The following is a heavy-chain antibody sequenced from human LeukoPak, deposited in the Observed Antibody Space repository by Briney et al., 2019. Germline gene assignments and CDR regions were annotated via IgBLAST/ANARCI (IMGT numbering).Heavy chain of an antibody. V-gene: IGHV1-46*01. D-gene: IGHD1-26*01. J-gene: IGHJ4*02. Sequence: ASVKVSCKASGYTFTSYYMHWVRQGPGQGLEWMGIINPSGGSTSYAQKFQGRVTMTRDTSTNTVYMELSSLRSEDTAVYYCAKVRGSYVFDYWGQGTLVTVSS. CDR2: INPSGGST. CDR3: AKVRGSYVFDY. CDR1: GYTFTSYY.